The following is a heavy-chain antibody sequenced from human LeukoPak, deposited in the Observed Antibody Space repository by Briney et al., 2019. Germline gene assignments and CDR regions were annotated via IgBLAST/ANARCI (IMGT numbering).Heavy chain of an antibody. V-gene: IGHV4-61*02. CDR2: IYTTGST. CDR1: GDSFSSGSYY. Sequence: SETLSLTCTVSGDSFSSGSYYWSWIRQPAGKGLEWIGRIYTTGSTNYNPSLKSRVSISVDTSKNQFSLKLSSVTAADTAVYHCATRGAGSSLIGFDPWGQGTLVTVSS. CDR3: ATRGAGSSLIGFDP. D-gene: IGHD3-10*01. J-gene: IGHJ5*02.